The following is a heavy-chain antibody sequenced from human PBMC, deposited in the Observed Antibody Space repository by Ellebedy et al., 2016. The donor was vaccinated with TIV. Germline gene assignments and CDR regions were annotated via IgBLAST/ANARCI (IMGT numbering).Heavy chain of an antibody. CDR2: ITPVLDAV. CDR3: ARLAPVSSQHYYYFYGLDV. J-gene: IGHJ6*01. D-gene: IGHD2-2*01. CDR1: GYTFTSYA. Sequence: AASVKVSCKASGYTFTSYAISWVRQAPGQGLEWMGRITPVLDAVYSAQTFQGRVTFTADKSTNTVYMELGSLGSEDTALYFCARLAPVSSQHYYYFYGLDVWGQGTTVTVSS. V-gene: IGHV1-69*04.